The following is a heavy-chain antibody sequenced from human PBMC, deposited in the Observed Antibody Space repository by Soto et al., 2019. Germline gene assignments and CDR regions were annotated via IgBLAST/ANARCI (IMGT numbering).Heavy chain of an antibody. CDR1: GGSISSGDYY. CDR2: IYYSWST. V-gene: IGHV4-30-4*01. J-gene: IGHJ4*02. Sequence: SETQSLTCTVSGGSISSGDYYCSWRGQHQGKGMEWIGYIYYSWSTYYNPSLKSRVTISVHTSSSQFSLELSSVTAADTAVYYCARGLISGSHYSGGWYYFDSWGQGTQVTVSS. CDR3: ARGLISGSHYSGGWYYFDS. D-gene: IGHD1-26*01.